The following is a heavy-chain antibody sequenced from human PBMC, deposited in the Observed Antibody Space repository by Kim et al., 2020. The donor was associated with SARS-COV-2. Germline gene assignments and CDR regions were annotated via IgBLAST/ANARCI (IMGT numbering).Heavy chain of an antibody. D-gene: IGHD6-13*01. CDR2: INHSGST. CDR1: GGSFSGYY. V-gene: IGHV4-34*01. Sequence: SETLSLTCAVYGGSFSGYYWSWTRQPPGKGLEWIGEINHSGSTNYNPSLKSRVTISVDTSKNQFSLKLSSVTAADTAVYYCARGRYSSSWYGPHWYFDLWGRGTLVTVSS. J-gene: IGHJ2*01. CDR3: ARGRYSSSWYGPHWYFDL.